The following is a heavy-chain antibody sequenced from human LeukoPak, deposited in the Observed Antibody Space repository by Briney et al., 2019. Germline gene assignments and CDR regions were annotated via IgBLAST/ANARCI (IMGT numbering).Heavy chain of an antibody. CDR1: GYTFTGYY. D-gene: IGHD6-19*01. CDR2: INPNSGGT. V-gene: IGHV1-2*02. Sequence: GASVKVSCKASGYTFTGYYMHWVRQAPGQGLEWMGWINPNSGGTNYAQKFQGRVTMTRDTSISTAYMELSRLRSDDTAVYYCARWGGQWLVLYYFDYWGQGTLVTVSS. CDR3: ARWGGQWLVLYYFDY. J-gene: IGHJ4*02.